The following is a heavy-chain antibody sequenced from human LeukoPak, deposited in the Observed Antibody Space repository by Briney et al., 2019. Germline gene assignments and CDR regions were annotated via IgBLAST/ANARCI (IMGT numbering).Heavy chain of an antibody. CDR1: GDFITAYY. D-gene: IGHD7-27*01. CDR2: VYYSGST. V-gene: IGHV4-59*01. J-gene: IGHJ4*02. CDR3: ASNTGTVFDY. Sequence: SETLSLTCTVSGDFITAYYWSWIRQPPGKGLEWIGYVYYSGSTEYNPSLRSRVTISLDMSKHQFSLTLTSLTAADTAVYYCASNTGTVFDYWGQGALVTVSS.